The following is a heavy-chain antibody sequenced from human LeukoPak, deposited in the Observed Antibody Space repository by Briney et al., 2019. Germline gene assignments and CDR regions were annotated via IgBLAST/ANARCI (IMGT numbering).Heavy chain of an antibody. CDR2: FDPEDGET. CDR3: ATVQVGTGTTTFDY. CDR1: GYTLTELS. J-gene: IGHJ4*02. Sequence: GASVKVSCKVSGYTLTELSMHWVRQAPGKGLEWMGGFDPEDGETIYAQKFQGRVTMTEDTSTDTAHMELSSLRSEDTAVYYCATVQVGTGTTTFDYWGQGTLVTVSS. V-gene: IGHV1-24*01. D-gene: IGHD1-7*01.